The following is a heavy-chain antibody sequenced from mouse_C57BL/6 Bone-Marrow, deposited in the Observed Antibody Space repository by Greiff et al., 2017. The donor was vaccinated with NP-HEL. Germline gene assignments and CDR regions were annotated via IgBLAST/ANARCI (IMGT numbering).Heavy chain of an antibody. D-gene: IGHD2-3*01. V-gene: IGHV3-6*01. J-gene: IGHJ2*01. CDR3: ARANIYDGYFFDY. CDR1: GYSITSGYY. CDR2: ISYDGSN. Sequence: EVQLQQSGPGLVKPSQSLSLTCSVTGYSITSGYYWNWVRQFPGNKLEWMGYISYDGSNNYNPSLKNRISITRDTSKNQFFLKLNSVTTEDTATYYCARANIYDGYFFDYWGQGTTLTVSS.